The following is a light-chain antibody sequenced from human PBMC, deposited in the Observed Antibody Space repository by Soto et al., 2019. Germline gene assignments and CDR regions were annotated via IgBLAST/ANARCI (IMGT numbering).Light chain of an antibody. CDR1: SSDVGDHNS. J-gene: IGLJ2*01. CDR3: GSYTTSITVI. Sequence: QSVLTQPASVSGSPGQSITISCTGTSSDVGDHNSVCWYQQQPGKAPKLMIYAVSNRPSGVSNRFSGSKSGNTASLTISGLQAEDEADYYCGSYTTSITVIFGGGTKLTVL. CDR2: AVS. V-gene: IGLV2-14*03.